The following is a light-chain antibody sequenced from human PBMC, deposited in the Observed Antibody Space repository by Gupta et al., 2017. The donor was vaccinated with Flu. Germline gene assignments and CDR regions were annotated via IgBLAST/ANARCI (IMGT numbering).Light chain of an antibody. CDR1: QGISSF. Sequence: DIQMTQSPSYLSASVGDRVTITCRTSQGISSFLNWYQQKPGEAPKLLITAASHLQRGVPSRFSGSGSGTDVTLTIGNLQPEDFATYYCQQSYSTAFGPGTKVDLK. CDR3: QQSYSTA. V-gene: IGKV1-39*01. CDR2: AAS. J-gene: IGKJ3*01.